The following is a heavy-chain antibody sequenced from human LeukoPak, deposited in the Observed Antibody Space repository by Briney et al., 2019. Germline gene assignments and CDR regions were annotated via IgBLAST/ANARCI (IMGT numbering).Heavy chain of an antibody. CDR3: ARQGGIAVAGNYFDY. V-gene: IGHV5-51*01. Sequence: SGESLKISCKGSGYSFTSYWIGWVRQMPGKGLEWMGIIYPGDSDTRYSPSFQGQVTISADKSISTAYLQWSSLKASDTAMYYCARQGGIAVAGNYFDYWGQGTLVTVSS. CDR2: IYPGDSDT. CDR1: GYSFTSYW. D-gene: IGHD6-19*01. J-gene: IGHJ4*02.